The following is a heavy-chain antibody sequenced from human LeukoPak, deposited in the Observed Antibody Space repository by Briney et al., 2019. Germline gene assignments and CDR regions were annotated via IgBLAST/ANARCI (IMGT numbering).Heavy chain of an antibody. V-gene: IGHV3-23*01. CDR1: GFIFSRHA. Sequence: GGSLRLSCAASGFIFSRHAMSWVRQAPGKGLEWVSTTGLESVHTLCADSVQGRFTVSRDNSKNTLYLQMNSLRAEDTAVYYCAKDSGGTYFYYYYYMDVWGKGTTVTVSS. D-gene: IGHD1-26*01. CDR3: AKDSGGTYFYYYYYMDV. CDR2: TGLESVHT. J-gene: IGHJ6*03.